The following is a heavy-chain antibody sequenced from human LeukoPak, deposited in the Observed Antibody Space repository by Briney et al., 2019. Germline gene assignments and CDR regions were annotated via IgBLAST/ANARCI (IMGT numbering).Heavy chain of an antibody. CDR1: GFDFSTYA. Sequence: PGGSLRLSCAASGFDFSTYAMHWVRQAPGKGLEWVSSISSAGSYKYYSNSLKGRFTVSRDNAKNSLYLQMNSLRAEDTAVYYCANTYYYGSGSQYWGQGTLVTVSS. CDR3: ANTYYYGSGSQY. V-gene: IGHV3-21*01. J-gene: IGHJ4*02. D-gene: IGHD3-10*01. CDR2: ISSAGSYK.